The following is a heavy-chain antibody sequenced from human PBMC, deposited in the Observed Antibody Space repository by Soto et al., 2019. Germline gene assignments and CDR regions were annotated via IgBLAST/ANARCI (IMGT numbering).Heavy chain of an antibody. D-gene: IGHD3-16*01. J-gene: IGHJ4*02. V-gene: IGHV3-23*01. CDR3: AKDLGGLRGFDY. CDR2: ISGSGTST. CDR1: GFTFSSYA. Sequence: EVQLLESGGGLVQPGGSLRLSCAVTGFTFSSYAMSWVRQAPGKGLEWVSTISGSGTSTYYADSVKGRFTVSRDNSRNTAYLQMHSLRAEDTAVYYCAKDLGGLRGFDYWGQGTLVTVPS.